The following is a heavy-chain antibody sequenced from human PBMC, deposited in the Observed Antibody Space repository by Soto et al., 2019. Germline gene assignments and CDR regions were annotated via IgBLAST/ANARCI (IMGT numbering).Heavy chain of an antibody. J-gene: IGHJ4*02. D-gene: IGHD6-19*01. CDR3: ARVQGIAVAGTGYYFDY. Sequence: GTSVKLSCKACGGSFSSYAISWVRQAPGQGLEWMGGIIPIFGTANYAQKFQGRVTITADESTSTAYMELSSLRSEDTAVYYCARVQGIAVAGTGYYFDYWGQGTLVTVSS. CDR1: GGSFSSYA. V-gene: IGHV1-69*13. CDR2: IIPIFGTA.